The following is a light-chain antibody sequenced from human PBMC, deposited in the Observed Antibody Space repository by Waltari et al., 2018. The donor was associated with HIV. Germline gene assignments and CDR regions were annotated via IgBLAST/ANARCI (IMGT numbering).Light chain of an antibody. V-gene: IGLV1-44*01. Sequence: QSVLTQPPSASGTPGQRIIISCSGSTSNIGTNNVNWYQQLPGTTPRLLMHGNIQRPSGVPDRCSGSRSGTSASLAISGLQSEDEADYYCSAWDASLGAWMFGGGTKLTVL. CDR1: TSNIGTNN. J-gene: IGLJ3*02. CDR2: GNI. CDR3: SAWDASLGAWM.